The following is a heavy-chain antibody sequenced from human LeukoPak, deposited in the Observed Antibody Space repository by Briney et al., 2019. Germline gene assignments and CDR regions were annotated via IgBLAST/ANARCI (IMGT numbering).Heavy chain of an antibody. Sequence: SETLSLTCTVSGGSISRYYWSWIRQPPGKGLEWIGYIYYSGVTNYNPSLKSRVTISVGMSKNQFSLKLTSVSAADTGVYYCARDSPPNVWGKGITVAASS. V-gene: IGHV4-59*01. CDR2: IYYSGVT. CDR1: GGSISRYY. CDR3: ARDSPPNV. J-gene: IGHJ6*04.